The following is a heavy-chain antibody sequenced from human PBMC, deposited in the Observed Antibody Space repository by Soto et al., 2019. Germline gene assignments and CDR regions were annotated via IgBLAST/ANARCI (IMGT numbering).Heavy chain of an antibody. CDR1: GGTFSSYA. Sequence: QVQLVQSGAEVKKPGSSVKVSCKASGGTFSSYAISWVRQAPGQGLEWMGGIIPIFGTANYAQKFQGRVTITADKSTSTAYMELISLRSEDMAVYYCATQWELLRPAFDIWGQGTMVTVSS. J-gene: IGHJ3*02. CDR3: ATQWELLRPAFDI. V-gene: IGHV1-69*06. D-gene: IGHD1-26*01. CDR2: IIPIFGTA.